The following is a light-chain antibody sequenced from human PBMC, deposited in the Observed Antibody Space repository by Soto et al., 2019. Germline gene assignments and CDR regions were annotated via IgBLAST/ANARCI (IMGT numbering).Light chain of an antibody. CDR2: DVS. CDR1: SSDIGDYNS. V-gene: IGLV2-14*03. J-gene: IGLJ1*01. Sequence: QSVLTQPASVSGSPGQSITISCTGASSDIGDYNSVSWYQQHPGKATKLLIYDVSNRPSGVADRFSASKSGDTASLTISGLQTDDEAHYHCSAYSSSSTPYVFGAGTKVTVL. CDR3: SAYSSSSTPYV.